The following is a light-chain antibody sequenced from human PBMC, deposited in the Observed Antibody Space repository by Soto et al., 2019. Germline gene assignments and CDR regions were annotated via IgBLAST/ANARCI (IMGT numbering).Light chain of an antibody. V-gene: IGKV1-39*01. CDR2: DAS. Sequence: DIQMTQSPSSLSASVGDRVSITCRASQTISRFLNWYQQKPGKAPKFLIYDASSLQSGVPSRFSVSGSGTEFNLTISSLQPEDFANYYCQQSFSSPPTFGQGTKLEIK. J-gene: IGKJ2*01. CDR3: QQSFSSPPT. CDR1: QTISRF.